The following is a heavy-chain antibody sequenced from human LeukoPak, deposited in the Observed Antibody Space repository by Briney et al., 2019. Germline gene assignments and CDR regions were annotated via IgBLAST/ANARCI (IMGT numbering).Heavy chain of an antibody. D-gene: IGHD4-17*01. CDR2: ISSSSSTI. CDR3: AGGAPYGDSNEYYFDY. V-gene: IGHV3-48*02. CDR1: GFTFSNYS. Sequence: PGGSLRLSCAASGFTFSNYSMKWVRQAPGKGLEWVSYISSSSSTIYYADSVKGRFTISRDNAKNSLYLQMNSLRDDDTAVYYCAGGAPYGDSNEYYFDYWGQGTLVTVSS. J-gene: IGHJ4*02.